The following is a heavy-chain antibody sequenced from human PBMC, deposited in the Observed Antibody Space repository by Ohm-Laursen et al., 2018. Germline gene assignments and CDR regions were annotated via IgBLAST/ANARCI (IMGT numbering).Heavy chain of an antibody. CDR2: IRGSGEST. J-gene: IGHJ5*02. Sequence: SLRLSCAASGFTFNNYAMSWVRQAPGKGLECVSGIRGSGESTYYADSVKGRFTISRDNSKNTLHLQMNSLRAEDTAVYYCAKDESGWFDPWGQGTLVIVSS. CDR3: AKDESGWFDP. V-gene: IGHV3-23*01. CDR1: GFTFNNYA.